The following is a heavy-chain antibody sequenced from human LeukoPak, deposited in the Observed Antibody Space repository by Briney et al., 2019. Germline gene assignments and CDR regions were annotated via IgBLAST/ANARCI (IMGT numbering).Heavy chain of an antibody. D-gene: IGHD1-26*01. CDR1: GDSISSGNHY. Sequence: PAETLSLTCTVSGDSISSGNHYWGWIRQTPGKGLERIASVDYGGNTYSSPSLRSRVTMSVATSKNQFSLNLRSVTATDTAMYYCARRYSGSYYRTYYFDYWGQGTLVTVSS. CDR3: ARRYSGSYYRTYYFDY. J-gene: IGHJ4*02. CDR2: VDYGGNT. V-gene: IGHV4-39*01.